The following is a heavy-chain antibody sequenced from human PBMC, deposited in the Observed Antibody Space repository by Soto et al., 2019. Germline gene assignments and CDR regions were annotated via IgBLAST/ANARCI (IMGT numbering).Heavy chain of an antibody. D-gene: IGHD3-10*01. Sequence: GGSLRLSCAASGFTFNNHAMHWVRQPPGKGLEWVSLITSDGYNTYYRDSVKGRFIISRDNSKNSLYLQMNSLRIEDTALYYCARDMVRGVIDFYGMDAWGQGTAVTVSS. V-gene: IGHV3-43*01. CDR1: GFTFNNHA. CDR3: ARDMVRGVIDFYGMDA. J-gene: IGHJ6*02. CDR2: ITSDGYNT.